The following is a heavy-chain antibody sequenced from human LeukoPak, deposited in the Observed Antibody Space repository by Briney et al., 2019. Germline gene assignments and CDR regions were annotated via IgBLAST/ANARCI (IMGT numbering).Heavy chain of an antibody. V-gene: IGHV5-51*01. D-gene: IGHD5-12*01. J-gene: IGHJ6*03. CDR2: IYPGDSDT. CDR3: ARHAWQGYYYYYMDV. CDR1: GYSFTSYW. Sequence: GESLKISCKGSGYSFTSYWIGWVRQMPGKGLEWMGIIYPGDSDTRYSPSFQGQVTISADKSISTAHLQWSSLKASDTAMYYCARHAWQGYYYYYMDVWGKGTTVTVSS.